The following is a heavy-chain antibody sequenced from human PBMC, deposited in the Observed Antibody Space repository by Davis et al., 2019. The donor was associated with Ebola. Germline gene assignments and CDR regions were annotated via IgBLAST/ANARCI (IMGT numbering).Heavy chain of an antibody. CDR2: TYYSSKWYK. V-gene: IGHV6-1*01. D-gene: IGHD3-16*01. Sequence: PSETLSLTCAISGDSVFGKNGAWNWIRQSPSRGLEWLGRTYYSSKWYKDYAVSVKSRITINPDTSTNQLSLQLNSVTPEDTAVYYCVRGWGRSGLDVWGQGTTVTVSS. CDR1: GDSVFGKNGA. J-gene: IGHJ6*02. CDR3: VRGWGRSGLDV.